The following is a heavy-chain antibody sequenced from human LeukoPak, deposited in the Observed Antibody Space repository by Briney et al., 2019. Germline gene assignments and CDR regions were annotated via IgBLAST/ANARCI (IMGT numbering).Heavy chain of an antibody. CDR2: INHSGST. CDR1: GGSFSGYY. J-gene: IGHJ4*02. CDR3: ARAAYSGSYYRY. D-gene: IGHD1-26*01. V-gene: IGHV4-34*01. Sequence: SETLSLTCAVYGGSFSGYYWSWIRQPPGKGLDWIGEINHSGSTNYNPSLKSRVTISVDTSKNQFSLKLSSVTAADTAVYYCARAAYSGSYYRYWGQGTLVTVSS.